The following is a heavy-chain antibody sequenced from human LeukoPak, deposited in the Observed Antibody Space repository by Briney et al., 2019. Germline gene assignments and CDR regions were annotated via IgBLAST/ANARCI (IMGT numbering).Heavy chain of an antibody. Sequence: SETLSLTCTVSGGSISSYYWSWIRQPPGKGLEWIGYIYYSGSTNYNPSLKSRVTISVDTSKNQFSLKLSSVTAADAAVYYCASTHRGAAAIDYWGQGTLVTVSS. CDR2: IYYSGST. J-gene: IGHJ4*02. CDR1: GGSISSYY. V-gene: IGHV4-59*08. D-gene: IGHD6-13*01. CDR3: ASTHRGAAAIDY.